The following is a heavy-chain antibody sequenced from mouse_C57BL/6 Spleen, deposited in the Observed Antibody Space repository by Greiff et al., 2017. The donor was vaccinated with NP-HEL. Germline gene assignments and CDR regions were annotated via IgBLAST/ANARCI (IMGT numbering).Heavy chain of an antibody. CDR2: INPSNGGT. J-gene: IGHJ3*01. CDR3: AREGPYYEIWFAY. Sequence: QVQLQQSGTELVKPGASVKLSCKASGYTFTSYWMHWVKQRPGQGLEWIGNINPSNGGTNYNEKFKSKATLTVDKSSSTAYMQLSSLTSEDSAVYYCAREGPYYEIWFAYWGQGTLVTVSA. CDR1: GYTFTSYW. V-gene: IGHV1-53*01. D-gene: IGHD2-10*01.